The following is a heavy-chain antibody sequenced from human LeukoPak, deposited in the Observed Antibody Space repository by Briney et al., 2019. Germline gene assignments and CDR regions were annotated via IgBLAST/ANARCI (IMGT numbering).Heavy chain of an antibody. CDR1: GFTFDNYA. D-gene: IGHD2-2*01. CDR3: VSFYETY. J-gene: IGHJ4*02. Sequence: GGSLRLSCAASGFTFDNYAMHWVQQAPGKGLVWVSHINSDGSWTSYADSVKGRFTISKDNAKNTVYLQMNNLRAEDTAVYYCVSFYETYWGRGTLVTVSS. CDR2: INSDGSWT. V-gene: IGHV3-74*01.